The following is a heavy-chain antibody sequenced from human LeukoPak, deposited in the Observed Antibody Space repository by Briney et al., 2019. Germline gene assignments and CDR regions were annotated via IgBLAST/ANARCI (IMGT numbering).Heavy chain of an antibody. CDR2: IWYDGNKK. Sequence: GKSLRLSCAASGFTFTSYGMHLVRQAPGKGLEWVTGIWYDGNKKYYADSVQGRFTISRDNPKNTLYLQMNSLRAEDKAVYYCARDKLQYCSSTRCYGPFDNWGQGTLVTVSS. CDR3: ARDKLQYCSSTRCYGPFDN. CDR1: GFTFTSYG. J-gene: IGHJ4*02. D-gene: IGHD2-2*01. V-gene: IGHV3-33*01.